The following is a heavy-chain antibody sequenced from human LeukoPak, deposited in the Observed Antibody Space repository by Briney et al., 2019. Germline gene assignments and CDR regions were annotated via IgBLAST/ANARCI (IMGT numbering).Heavy chain of an antibody. Sequence: SETLSLTCSVSGYSISSGYYWGWIRQPPGKGLEWIGSIYDSETTYYNPSLKSRVTISVDTSNNQFSLRLRFVTAADTAVYYCARDSGTTGEVKFDPWGQGTLVTVSS. CDR1: GYSISSGYY. J-gene: IGHJ5*02. V-gene: IGHV4-38-2*02. D-gene: IGHD3-10*01. CDR2: IYDSETT. CDR3: ARDSGTTGEVKFDP.